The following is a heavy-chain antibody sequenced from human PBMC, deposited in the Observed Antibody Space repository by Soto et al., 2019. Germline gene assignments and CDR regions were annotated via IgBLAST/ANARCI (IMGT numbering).Heavy chain of an antibody. CDR3: ARDRGITGRWWFDP. Sequence: NWIRQSPSRGLEWLGRTYYRSKWYNDYAVSVKSRITINPDTSKNQFSPQLNSVTPEDTAVYYCARDRGITGRWWFDPWGQGTLVTVSS. J-gene: IGHJ5*02. CDR2: TYYRSKWYN. V-gene: IGHV6-1*01. D-gene: IGHD1-20*01.